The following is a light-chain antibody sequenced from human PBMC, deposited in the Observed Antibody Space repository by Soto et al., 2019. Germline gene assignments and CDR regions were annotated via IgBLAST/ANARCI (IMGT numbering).Light chain of an antibody. CDR1: QSVRTN. Sequence: EVVVTQSPATLSVSLGGRATLSCRASQSVRTNLAWYQQKPGQAPRLLIYAASTRATGIPARFSGSGSGTEFTLTITSLQSEDFAVYDCQQYNNWPPLTFGGGTKVEIK. CDR2: AAS. J-gene: IGKJ4*01. V-gene: IGKV3-15*01. CDR3: QQYNNWPPLT.